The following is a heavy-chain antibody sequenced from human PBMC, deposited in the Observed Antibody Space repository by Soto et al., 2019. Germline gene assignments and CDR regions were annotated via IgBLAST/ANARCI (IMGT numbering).Heavy chain of an antibody. J-gene: IGHJ4*02. V-gene: IGHV5-51*01. CDR3: ARRYIAAPATAFDL. CDR2: IYPADSDT. CDR1: GYRFSTYW. Sequence: PGESLKISCQGSGYRFSTYWIHWVRPLPGKGLESVGIIYPADSDTRYSPSFQGQVTISADKTISTTYLQWSSLKASDTAMYFCARRYIAAPATAFDLWGQGTPVTVSS. D-gene: IGHD6-13*01.